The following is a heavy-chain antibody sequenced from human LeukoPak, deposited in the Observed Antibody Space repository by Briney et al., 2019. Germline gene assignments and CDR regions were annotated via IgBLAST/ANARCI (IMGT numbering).Heavy chain of an antibody. CDR2: ISWNSGSI. CDR3: AKGKQATVTPFDY. V-gene: IGHV3-9*01. J-gene: IGHJ4*02. CDR1: GFTFDDYA. Sequence: GGSLRLSCAASGFTFDDYAMHWVRQAPGKGLEWVSGISWNSGSIGYADSVKGRFTISRDNAKNSLYLQMNSLRAEDTALYYCAKGKQATVTPFDYWGQGTLVTVSS. D-gene: IGHD4-17*01.